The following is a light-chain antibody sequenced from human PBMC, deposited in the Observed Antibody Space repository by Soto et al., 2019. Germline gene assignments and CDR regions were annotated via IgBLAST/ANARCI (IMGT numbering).Light chain of an antibody. J-gene: IGKJ4*01. CDR3: QQRISWPLT. CDR1: QSLESS. CDR2: DAS. Sequence: IVLPQSPATLSFSPGQRATLSCRASQSLESSLVWYQQKPGQAPRLLIYDASNRVTGIPARFSGSGSGTDFTLTISSLQPADFAIYYCQQRISWPLTFGGGTKVDIK. V-gene: IGKV3-11*01.